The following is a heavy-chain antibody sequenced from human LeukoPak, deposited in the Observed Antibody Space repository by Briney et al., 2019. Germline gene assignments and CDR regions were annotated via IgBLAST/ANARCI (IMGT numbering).Heavy chain of an antibody. CDR1: GDTFSSYS. J-gene: IGHJ4*02. CDR2: ISAYNGNT. D-gene: IGHD6-19*01. V-gene: IGHV1-18*01. CDR3: ARAETGWDQWLVSASFDY. Sequence: GSSVKVSCQASGDTFSSYSLSWVRQAPGQGLEWMGWISAYNGNTNYAQKLQGRVTMTTDTSTSTAYMELRSLRSDDTAVYYCARAETGWDQWLVSASFDYWGQGTLVTVSS.